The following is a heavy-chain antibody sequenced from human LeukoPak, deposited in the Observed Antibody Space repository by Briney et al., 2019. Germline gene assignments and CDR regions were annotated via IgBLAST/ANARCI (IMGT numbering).Heavy chain of an antibody. CDR3: ARGTLYSGWSYYFDY. D-gene: IGHD6-19*01. V-gene: IGHV4-59*01. CDR2: IYYSGST. J-gene: IGHJ4*02. CDR1: GGSISSYY. Sequence: SETLSLTCTVSGGSISSYYWSWIRQPPGKGLEWIGYIYYSGSTNYNPSLKSRITISVDTSKNQFSLKLSSVTAADTAMYYCARGTLYSGWSYYFDYWGQGSQVTVSS.